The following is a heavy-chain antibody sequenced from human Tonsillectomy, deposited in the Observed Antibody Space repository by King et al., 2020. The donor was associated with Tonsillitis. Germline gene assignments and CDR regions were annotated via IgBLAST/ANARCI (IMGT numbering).Heavy chain of an antibody. J-gene: IGHJ4*02. Sequence: VQLQQWGAGLLKPSETLSLTCGVYGGSFSGYYWSWIRQPPGKGLEWIGEISHSGSTSYNPSLKSRVTISVDTSTNQFSLKLSSVTAADTAVYYCARGPWHYDFWSGYSYWGQGTLVTVSS. V-gene: IGHV4-34*01. CDR2: ISHSGST. D-gene: IGHD3-3*01. CDR3: ARGPWHYDFWSGYSY. CDR1: GGSFSGYY.